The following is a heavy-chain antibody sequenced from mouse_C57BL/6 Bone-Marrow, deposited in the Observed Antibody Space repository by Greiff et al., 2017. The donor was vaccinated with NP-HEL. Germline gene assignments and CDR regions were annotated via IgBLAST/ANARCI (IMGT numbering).Heavy chain of an antibody. D-gene: IGHD1-1*01. CDR2: IDPETGGT. J-gene: IGHJ4*01. CDR3: TRRYYCGSSFYAMDY. V-gene: IGHV1-15*01. CDR1: GYTFTDYE. Sequence: QVQLQQSGAELVRPGASVTLSCKASGYTFTDYEMHWVKQTPVHGLEWIGAIDPETGGTAYNQKFKGKAILTADKSSSTAYMELRSLTSEGSAVYYYTRRYYCGSSFYAMDYWGQGTSVTVSS.